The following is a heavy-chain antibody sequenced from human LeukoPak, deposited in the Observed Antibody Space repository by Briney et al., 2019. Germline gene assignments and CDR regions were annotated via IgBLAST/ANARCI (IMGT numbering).Heavy chain of an antibody. J-gene: IGHJ5*02. V-gene: IGHV3-53*01. CDR1: GFTVSSNY. CDR2: IYSGGST. D-gene: IGHD1-26*01. Sequence: PGGSLRLSCAASGFTVSSNYMSWVRQAPGKGLEWVSIIYSGGSTYYADSVKGRFTISRDNSKNTLFLQMNSVRAEDTAMYYCARSNSATIPGADPWGQGTLVTVSS. CDR3: ARSNSATIPGADP.